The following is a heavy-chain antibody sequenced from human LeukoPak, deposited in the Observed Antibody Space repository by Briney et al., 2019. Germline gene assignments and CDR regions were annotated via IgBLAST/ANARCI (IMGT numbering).Heavy chain of an antibody. CDR3: ARDYYGSGSYYKPFDY. CDR2: IIPIFGTA. CDR1: GGTFSSYA. Sequence: ASVKVSCKASGGTFSSYAISWVRQAPGQGLEWMGGIIPIFGTANYAQKFQGRVTITADESTSTAYMELSSLRYEDTAVYYCARDYYGSGSYYKPFDYWGQGTLVTVSS. V-gene: IGHV1-69*13. D-gene: IGHD3-10*01. J-gene: IGHJ4*02.